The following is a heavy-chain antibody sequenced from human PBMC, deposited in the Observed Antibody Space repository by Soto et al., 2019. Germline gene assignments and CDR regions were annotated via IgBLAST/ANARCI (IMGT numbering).Heavy chain of an antibody. Sequence: LSLTCTVSGGYISSYYWTWIRQPPGNVLEWIGYIYYSGSTNYNPSLKSRVTMSIDTSKNQFSLKLSSVTAADTAVYYCARAFGSTMPSLFWGQGTLVTVSS. CDR3: ARAFGSTMPSLF. CDR2: IYYSGST. CDR1: GGYISSYY. V-gene: IGHV4-59*01. D-gene: IGHD2-2*01. J-gene: IGHJ4*02.